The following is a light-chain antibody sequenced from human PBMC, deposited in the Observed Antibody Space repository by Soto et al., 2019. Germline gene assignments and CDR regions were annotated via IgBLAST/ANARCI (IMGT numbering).Light chain of an antibody. V-gene: IGKV1-5*03. CDR3: QQYNTYWT. Sequence: IKMTQLPSTLLPYSRNRVTITCRASQSISSWLAWYQQKPGKAPKLRIYKASSLESGVPSRINDGGSGTESTLTIGIMTPDYVATDDSQQYNTYWTFSQVTKV. CDR2: KAS. J-gene: IGKJ1*01. CDR1: QSISSW.